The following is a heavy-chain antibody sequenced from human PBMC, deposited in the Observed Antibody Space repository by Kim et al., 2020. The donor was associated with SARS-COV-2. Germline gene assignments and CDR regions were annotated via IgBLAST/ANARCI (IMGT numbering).Heavy chain of an antibody. J-gene: IGHJ5*02. CDR3: VLGPGAS. D-gene: IGHD3-16*01. Sequence: DGSDKYCVDSVKGRFTMSRDNAKNSLYLQMDSLRAEDTAVYYCVLGPGASWCQGTLVTVSS. V-gene: IGHV3-7*01. CDR2: DGSDK.